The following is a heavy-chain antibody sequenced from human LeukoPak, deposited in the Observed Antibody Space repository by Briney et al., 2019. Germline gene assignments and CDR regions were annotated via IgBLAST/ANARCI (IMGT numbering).Heavy chain of an antibody. CDR3: ATCSGGSCYAAFDI. CDR1: GYTLTELS. D-gene: IGHD2-15*01. V-gene: IGHV1-24*01. CDR2: FDPEDGET. Sequence: ASVKVSCKVSGYTLTELSMHWVRQAPGEGLEWMGGFDPEDGETIYAQKFQGRVTMTEDTSTDTAYMELSSLRSEDTAVYYCATCSGGSCYAAFDIWGQGTMVTVSS. J-gene: IGHJ3*02.